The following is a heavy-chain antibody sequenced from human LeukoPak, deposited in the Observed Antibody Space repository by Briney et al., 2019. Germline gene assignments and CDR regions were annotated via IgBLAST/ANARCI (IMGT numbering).Heavy chain of an antibody. CDR1: GYSISSGYY. Sequence: PSETLSLTCTVSGYSISSGYYWGWIRQPPGKGLEWIGTIYHSGSTYYNPSLKSRVIISVDTSKNQFSLKLSSVTAADTAVYYCARGPTTVTRAFDYWGQGTLVTVSS. D-gene: IGHD4-17*01. J-gene: IGHJ4*02. V-gene: IGHV4-38-2*02. CDR2: IYHSGST. CDR3: ARGPTTVTRAFDY.